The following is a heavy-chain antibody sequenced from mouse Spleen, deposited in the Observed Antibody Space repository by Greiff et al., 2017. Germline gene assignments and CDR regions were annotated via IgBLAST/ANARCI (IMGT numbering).Heavy chain of an antibody. Sequence: DVKLVESGGGLVQPGGSRKLSCAASGFTFSDYGMAWVRQAPGKGPEWVAFISNLAYSIYYADTVTGRFTISRENAKNTLYLEMSSLRSEDTAMYYCARVRRHYYAMDYWGQGTSVTVSS. CDR2: ISNLAYSI. CDR3: ARVRRHYYAMDY. J-gene: IGHJ4*01. V-gene: IGHV5-15*02. CDR1: GFTFSDYG.